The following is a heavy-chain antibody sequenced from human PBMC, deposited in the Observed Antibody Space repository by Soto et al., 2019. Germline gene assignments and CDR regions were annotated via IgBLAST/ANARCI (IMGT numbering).Heavy chain of an antibody. CDR3: AKDRGCSSATCYQAD. V-gene: IGHV3-23*01. CDR2: INAGGRGA. D-gene: IGHD2-2*01. J-gene: IGHJ4*02. CDR1: GFAFRTYG. Sequence: GGSLRLSCVASGFAFRTYGMSWIRQTPGQGLEWVSAINAGGRGAYYADSVKGQFIISRDNSKNTLYLQMNSLRAEDSAVYYCAKDRGCSSATCYQADWGQGTLVTVSS.